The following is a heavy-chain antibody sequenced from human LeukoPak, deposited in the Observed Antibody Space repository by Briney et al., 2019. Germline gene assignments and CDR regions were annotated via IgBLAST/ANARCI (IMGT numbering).Heavy chain of an antibody. Sequence: PSETLSLTCAVSGYSISSGYFWGWIRQPPGKGLEWIGAIFYSGTTYYNPSLKSRVTISVDTSKNQFSLKLSSVTAADTAVYYCARLRIVVAPEVWFDPWGQGTLVTVSS. CDR3: ARLRIVVAPEVWFDP. V-gene: IGHV4-38-2*01. CDR1: GYSISSGYF. D-gene: IGHD3-22*01. J-gene: IGHJ5*02. CDR2: IFYSGTT.